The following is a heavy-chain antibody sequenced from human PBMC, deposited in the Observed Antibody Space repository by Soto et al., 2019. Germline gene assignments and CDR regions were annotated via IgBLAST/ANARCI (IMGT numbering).Heavy chain of an antibody. CDR2: IGGAAVST. CDR1: GFIFSNYA. D-gene: IGHD1-1*01. J-gene: IGHJ3*02. CDR3: AKDSTSYNGIYDPFDI. V-gene: IGHV3-23*01. Sequence: EVQLLESGGGLVQPGGSLRLSCEASGFIFSNYAMSWVRQGPGKGLEWVSVIGGAAVSTDCADSVKGRCTVSRDDSKNTVYLQLDSLRDDDTAVYYRAKDSTSYNGIYDPFDIWGQGTMVTVSS.